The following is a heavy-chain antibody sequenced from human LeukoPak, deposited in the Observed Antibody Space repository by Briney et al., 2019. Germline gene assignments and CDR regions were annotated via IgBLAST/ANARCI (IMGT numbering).Heavy chain of an antibody. D-gene: IGHD3-9*01. J-gene: IGHJ6*03. Sequence: GGSLRLSCVASGFTFNSYWMSWVRQAPGKGLEWVANIKEDGTEKYYVDSVRGRSTLSRDNAENSLYLQMSSLRAEDTAVYYCARDHHDVLTGYYSNYYNYYYMDVWGKGTTVTVSS. CDR3: ARDHHDVLTGYYSNYYNYYYMDV. V-gene: IGHV3-7*01. CDR1: GFTFNSYW. CDR2: IKEDGTEK.